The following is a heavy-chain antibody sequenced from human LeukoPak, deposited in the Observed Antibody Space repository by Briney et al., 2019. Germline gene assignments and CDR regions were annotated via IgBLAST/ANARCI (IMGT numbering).Heavy chain of an antibody. CDR2: ISSSSSYI. CDR1: GFTFSSYS. Sequence: GSLRLSCAASGFTFSSYSMNWVRQAPGKGLEWVSSISSSSSYIYYADSVKGRFTISRDNAKNSLYLQMNSLRAEDTAVYYCARGQTVYCSSTSCYAEWFDPWGQGTLATVSS. V-gene: IGHV3-21*01. D-gene: IGHD2-2*01. J-gene: IGHJ5*02. CDR3: ARGQTVYCSSTSCYAEWFDP.